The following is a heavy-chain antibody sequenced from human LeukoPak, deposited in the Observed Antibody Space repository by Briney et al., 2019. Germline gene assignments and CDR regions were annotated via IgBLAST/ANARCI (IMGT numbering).Heavy chain of an antibody. J-gene: IGHJ4*02. D-gene: IGHD3-10*01. CDR3: AKDRSGGSGTLFPVFDF. Sequence: GGSLRLSCAASGFTLSTYAMSWVRQAPGKGLEWVSSNSGSGGSKYYANSVKDRLTISRDNSRSTLYLQMDSLRAEDTAVYYCAKDRSGGSGTLFPVFDFWGQGTLVTVSS. CDR1: GFTLSTYA. CDR2: NSGSGGSK. V-gene: IGHV3-23*01.